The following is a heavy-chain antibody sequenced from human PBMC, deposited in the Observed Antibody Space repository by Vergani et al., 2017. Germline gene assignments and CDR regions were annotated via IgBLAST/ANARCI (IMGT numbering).Heavy chain of an antibody. CDR2: ISSSSSTI. CDR1: GFTFSSYS. CDR3: ARDSNAYCGGDCYSTL. D-gene: IGHD2-21*02. V-gene: IGHV3-48*04. Sequence: EVQLVESGGGLVQPGGSLRLSCAASGFTFSSYSMNWVRQAPGKGLEWVSYISSSSSTIYYADSVKGRFTISRDNAKNSLYLQMNSLRAEDTAVYYCARDSNAYCGGDCYSTLWGQGTLVTVSS. J-gene: IGHJ4*02.